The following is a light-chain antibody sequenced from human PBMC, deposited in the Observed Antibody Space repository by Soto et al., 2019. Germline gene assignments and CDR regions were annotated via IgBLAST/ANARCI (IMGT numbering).Light chain of an antibody. J-gene: IGKJ5*01. CDR2: DAT. V-gene: IGKV3-11*01. CDR1: QSVSSY. Sequence: EIVLTQSPATLSLSPGERATLSCRASQSVSSYLAWYQQKPGQATRLLIYDATSRATGIPVRFSGSGSGTDFTLTISSLEPEDFAVYYCQQRSNWITFGQGTLLEIK. CDR3: QQRSNWIT.